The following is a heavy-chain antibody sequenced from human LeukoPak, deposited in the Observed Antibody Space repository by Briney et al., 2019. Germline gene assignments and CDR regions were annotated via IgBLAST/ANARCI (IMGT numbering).Heavy chain of an antibody. CDR1: GFTFRSYG. CDR3: ARSSDSSDLGY. J-gene: IGHJ4*02. D-gene: IGHD6-25*01. Sequence: GGSLRFSCAASGFTFRSYGMHWVRQAQGKGLEWVAVIWSDGSQQHYADSVKGRFTISRDNSKNTLYLQMNSLRVDDTAVYYCARSSDSSDLGYWGQGTLVTVSS. V-gene: IGHV3-33*01. CDR2: IWSDGSQQ.